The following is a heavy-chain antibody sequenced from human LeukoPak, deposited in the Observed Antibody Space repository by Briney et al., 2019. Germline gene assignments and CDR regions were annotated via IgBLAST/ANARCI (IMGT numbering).Heavy chain of an antibody. J-gene: IGHJ6*03. D-gene: IGHD3-22*01. Sequence: SETLSLTCTVSGGSIGSYYWSWIRQPAGKGPEWIGRIYPTGNTDYNPSLKTRVTMSTDLSKKQFSLRLRSVTAADTAVYYCARLKFYDSTGYSPGYYMDVWGKGTAVTVSS. CDR2: IYPTGNT. CDR1: GGSIGSYY. V-gene: IGHV4-4*07. CDR3: ARLKFYDSTGYSPGYYMDV.